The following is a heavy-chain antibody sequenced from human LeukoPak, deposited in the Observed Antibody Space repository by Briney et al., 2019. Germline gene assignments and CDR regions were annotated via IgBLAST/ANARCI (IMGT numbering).Heavy chain of an antibody. CDR3: ARDSTYATRFDY. CDR1: GFTFSNYA. J-gene: IGHJ4*02. V-gene: IGHV3-23*01. CDR2: VSGGGGST. D-gene: IGHD2-15*01. Sequence: PGWSLRLSCVASGFTFSNYAMSWVRQAPGKGLEWVSGVSGGGGSTSYPDSVKGRFTISRDNSKNTLYLQMKSLRAEDTAVYYCARDSTYATRFDYWGQGTLVTVSS.